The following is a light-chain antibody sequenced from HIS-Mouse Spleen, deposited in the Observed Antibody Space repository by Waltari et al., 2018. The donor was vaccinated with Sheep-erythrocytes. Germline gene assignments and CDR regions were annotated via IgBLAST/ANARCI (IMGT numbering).Light chain of an antibody. CDR3: QQYGSSPPLT. CDR2: GAS. J-gene: IGKJ4*01. Sequence: EIVLTQSPGTLSLSPGERATLPCRSSQSGSSSYLAWYQQKPGQAPRLLIYGASSRATGIPDRFSGSGSGTDFTLTISRLEPDDFAVYYCQQYGSSPPLTFGGGTKVEIK. CDR1: QSGSSSY. V-gene: IGKV3-20*01.